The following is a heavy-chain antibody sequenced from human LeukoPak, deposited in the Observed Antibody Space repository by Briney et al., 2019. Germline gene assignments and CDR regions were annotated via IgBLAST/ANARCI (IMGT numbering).Heavy chain of an antibody. V-gene: IGHV4-4*07. D-gene: IGHD6-13*01. CDR1: GGSISSYY. Sequence: SETLSLTCTVSGGSISSYYWSWIRQPAGKGLEWIGRIYTSGSPNYNPSLKSRVTMSLDTSKNQFSLKLRSVTAADTAVYYCARVGAAAGALHFDYWGQGTLVTVSS. CDR3: ARVGAAAGALHFDY. CDR2: IYTSGSP. J-gene: IGHJ4*02.